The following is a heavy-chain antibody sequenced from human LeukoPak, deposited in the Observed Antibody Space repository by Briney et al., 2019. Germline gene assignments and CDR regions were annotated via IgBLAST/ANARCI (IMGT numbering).Heavy chain of an antibody. Sequence: PGGSLRLSCAASGFTFSSYGMHWVRQAPGKGLEWVAVISYDGSNKYYADSVKGRFTISRDNSKNTLYLQMNSLRAEDTAVYYCAKERNSSSSPPLSWGQGILVTVSS. CDR1: GFTFSSYG. CDR2: ISYDGSNK. J-gene: IGHJ5*02. V-gene: IGHV3-30*18. D-gene: IGHD6-13*01. CDR3: AKERNSSSSPPLS.